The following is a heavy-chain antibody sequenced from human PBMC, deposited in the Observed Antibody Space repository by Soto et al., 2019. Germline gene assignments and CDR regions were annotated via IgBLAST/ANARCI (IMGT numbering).Heavy chain of an antibody. CDR2: ISYDGSNK. V-gene: IGHV3-30*18. Sequence: PGGSLRLSCAASGFTFSSYGMHWVRQAPGKGLEWVAVISYDGSNKYYADSVKGRFTISRDNSKNTLYLQMNSLRAEDTAVYYCAKGWWDRGFVDVWGQGTTVTVSS. J-gene: IGHJ6*02. D-gene: IGHD2-15*01. CDR3: AKGWWDRGFVDV. CDR1: GFTFSSYG.